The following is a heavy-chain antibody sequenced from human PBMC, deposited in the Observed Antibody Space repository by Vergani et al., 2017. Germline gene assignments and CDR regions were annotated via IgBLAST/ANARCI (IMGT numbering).Heavy chain of an antibody. CDR1: GFTFNQYG. V-gene: IGHV3-21*01. CDR3: ARDGRGHYGSGMKRYYYGMDV. D-gene: IGHD3-10*01. Sequence: VQLVESGGGVVQPGRSLRLSCAASGFTFNQYGMHWVRQAPGKGLEWVSSISSSSSYIYYADSVKGRFTISRDNAKNSLYLQMNSLRAEDTAVYYCARDGRGHYGSGMKRYYYGMDVWGQGTTVTVSS. J-gene: IGHJ6*02. CDR2: ISSSSSYI.